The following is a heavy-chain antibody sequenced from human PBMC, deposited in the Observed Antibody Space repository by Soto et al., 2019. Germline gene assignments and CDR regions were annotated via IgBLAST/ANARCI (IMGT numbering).Heavy chain of an antibody. Sequence: PGRSLRRSGAASGFTFRSFTMNWVRQAPGKGLEWVSTISSNSAYIYYTDALRGSFTISRDNAKNSLHLQMNSLRAEDTAVYYCTRDASRDSSARGWFDPWGPGTLVTVSS. V-gene: IGHV3-21*01. D-gene: IGHD6-13*01. J-gene: IGHJ5*02. CDR3: TRDASRDSSARGWFDP. CDR1: GFTFRSFT. CDR2: ISSNSAYI.